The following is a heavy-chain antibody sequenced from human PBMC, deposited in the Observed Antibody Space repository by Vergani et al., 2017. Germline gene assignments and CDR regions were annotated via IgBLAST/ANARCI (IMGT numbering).Heavy chain of an antibody. CDR3: ARDPLPGAYDSSGYLN. CDR1: GFTFSSYS. V-gene: IGHV3-21*01. J-gene: IGHJ4*02. Sequence: EVQLVESGGVVVQPGGSLRLSCAASGFTFSSYSMNWVRQAPGKGLEWVSSISSSSSYIYYADSVKGRFTISRDNAKNSLYLQMNSLRAEDTAVYYCARDPLPGAYDSSGYLNWGQGTLVTVSS. D-gene: IGHD3-22*01. CDR2: ISSSSSYI.